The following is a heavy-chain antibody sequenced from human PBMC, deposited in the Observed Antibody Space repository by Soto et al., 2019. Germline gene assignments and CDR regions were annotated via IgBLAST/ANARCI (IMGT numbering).Heavy chain of an antibody. CDR3: ARTYYDYVWGSYRLLGWFDP. CDR1: GFTFSSFA. J-gene: IGHJ5*02. V-gene: IGHV4-34*08. D-gene: IGHD3-16*02. CDR2: INHSGST. Sequence: VQLLESGGGLVQPGGSLRLSCAASGFTFSSFAMSWIRQPPGKGLEWIGEINHSGSTNYNPSLKSRVTISVDTSKNQFSLKLSSVTAADTAVYYCARTYYDYVWGSYRLLGWFDPWGQGTLVTVSS.